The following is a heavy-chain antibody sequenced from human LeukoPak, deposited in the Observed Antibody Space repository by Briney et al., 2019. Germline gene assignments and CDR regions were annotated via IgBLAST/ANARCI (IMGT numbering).Heavy chain of an antibody. CDR2: ISSSSSYI. CDR1: GFTFSSYS. J-gene: IGHJ4*02. Sequence: GGSLRLSCAASGFTFSSYSMNWVRQAPGKGLEWVSSISSSSSYIYYADSVKGRFTISRDNAKNSLYLQMNSLRAEDTAVYYYARDGSSAAGLDYWGQGTLVTVSS. CDR3: ARDGSSAAGLDY. D-gene: IGHD6-13*01. V-gene: IGHV3-21*01.